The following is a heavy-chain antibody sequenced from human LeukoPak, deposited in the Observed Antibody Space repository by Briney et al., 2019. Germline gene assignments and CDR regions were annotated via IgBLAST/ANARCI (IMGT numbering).Heavy chain of an antibody. Sequence: PSETLSLTCAVYGGSFSGYYWSWIRQPPGKGLEWIGEINHSGSTNYNPSLKSRVTISVDTSKNQFSLKVSSVTAADTAVYYCARLDYSSSCPDYWGQGTLVTVSS. CDR1: GGSFSGYY. D-gene: IGHD6-13*01. CDR2: INHSGST. V-gene: IGHV4-34*01. CDR3: ARLDYSSSCPDY. J-gene: IGHJ4*02.